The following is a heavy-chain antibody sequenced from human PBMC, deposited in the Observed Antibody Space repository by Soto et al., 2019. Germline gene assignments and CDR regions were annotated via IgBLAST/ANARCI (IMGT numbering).Heavy chain of an antibody. V-gene: IGHV3-23*01. D-gene: IGHD3-16*01. CDR3: AKGGYYSLFDI. Sequence: GGSLRLSCVASGFPFSSYVMSWVRQTPGKGLEWVSGISGSGGRTYYADSVKGRFTISRDNSNNTLSLQMHILRVEDTAVYFCAKGGYYSLFDIWGQGTMVTVSS. CDR1: GFPFSSYV. J-gene: IGHJ3*02. CDR2: ISGSGGRT.